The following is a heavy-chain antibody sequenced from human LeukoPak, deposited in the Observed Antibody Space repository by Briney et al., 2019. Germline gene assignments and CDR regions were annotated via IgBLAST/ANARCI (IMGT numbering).Heavy chain of an antibody. CDR1: GGSVSSGSYY. CDR3: ARVPLGLGYCSSTSCYTFDP. D-gene: IGHD2-2*02. CDR2: IYYSGST. V-gene: IGHV4-61*01. Sequence: SETLSLTCTVSGGSVSSGSYYWSWIRQPPGKGLEWIGYIYYSGSTNYNPSLKSRATISVDTSKNQFSLKLSSVTAADTAVYYCARVPLGLGYCSSTSCYTFDPWGQGTLVTVSS. J-gene: IGHJ5*02.